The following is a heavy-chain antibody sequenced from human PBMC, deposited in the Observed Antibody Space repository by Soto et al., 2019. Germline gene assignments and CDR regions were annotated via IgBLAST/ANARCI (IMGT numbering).Heavy chain of an antibody. CDR3: AHSYIAEAFDY. D-gene: IGHD6-13*01. J-gene: IGHJ4*02. CDR2: IYWDDDK. CDR1: AFALSTSQVG. Sequence: QITLKESGPTLVKPTQTLTLTCTFSAFALSTSQVGVGWIRQPPGKALEWLALIYWDDDKRYSPSLKSRLTITKDTSKNQVVLTMTNMDPVDPATYSCAHSYIAEAFDYWGQGTLVTVSS. V-gene: IGHV2-5*02.